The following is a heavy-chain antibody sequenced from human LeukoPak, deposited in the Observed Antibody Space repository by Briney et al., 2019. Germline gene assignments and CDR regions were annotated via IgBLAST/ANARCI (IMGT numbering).Heavy chain of an antibody. J-gene: IGHJ4*02. V-gene: IGHV3-11*06. CDR2: ISSSSSHT. CDR3: ARSIGAAYFDN. D-gene: IGHD6-13*01. CDR1: GFTFSDYY. Sequence: PGGSLRLSCAASGFTFSDYYMSWIRQAPGKGLEWISDISSSSSHTNYADSVKGRFTISRDNAKNSLYLEMNSLRAEDTAVYYCARSIGAAYFDNWGQGTLVTVSS.